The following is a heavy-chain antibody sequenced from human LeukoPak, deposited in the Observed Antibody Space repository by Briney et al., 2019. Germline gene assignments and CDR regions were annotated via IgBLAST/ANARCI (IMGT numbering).Heavy chain of an antibody. J-gene: IGHJ6*03. CDR1: GGSISSSSYY. CDR2: IYYSGST. D-gene: IGHD6-13*01. CDR3: ARRNSSSWYRYYYYYYYMDV. V-gene: IGHV4-39*07. Sequence: PSETLSLTCTVSGGSISSSSYYWGWIRQPPGKGLEWIGSIYYSGSTYYNPSLKSRVTISVDTSKNQFSLKLSSVTAADTAVYYCARRNSSSWYRYYYYYYYMDVWGKGTTVTVSS.